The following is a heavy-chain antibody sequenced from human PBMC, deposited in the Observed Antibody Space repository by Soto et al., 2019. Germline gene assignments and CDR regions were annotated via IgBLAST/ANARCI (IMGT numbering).Heavy chain of an antibody. J-gene: IGHJ4*02. CDR1: GGSVNSAY. Sequence: QVQLHEMGPGLVKPSQTLTITCTVSGGSVNSAYWSWIRQLPGKGLEWMGNIYHTGRTFYNPSVKSRVAISVDTSKPLFSLKMRSVTAADTAVYYCARTDAYNSSFFDSWGQGTVVTVSS. D-gene: IGHD6-6*01. CDR2: IYHTGRT. CDR3: ARTDAYNSSFFDS. V-gene: IGHV4-30-4*08.